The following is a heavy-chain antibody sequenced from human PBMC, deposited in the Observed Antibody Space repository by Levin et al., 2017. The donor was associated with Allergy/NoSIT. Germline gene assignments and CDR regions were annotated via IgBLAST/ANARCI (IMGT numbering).Heavy chain of an antibody. V-gene: IGHV4-39*01. CDR1: GGSISSSSYY. D-gene: IGHD5-18*01. CDR3: ARLVDSYGFVLYFDL. Sequence: PSETLSLTCTVSGGSISSSSYYWGWIRQPPGKGLEWIGSIYYSGSTYYNPSLKSRVTISVDTSKNQFSLKLSSVTAADTAVYYCARLVDSYGFVLYFDLWGRGTLVTVSS. J-gene: IGHJ2*01. CDR2: IYYSGST.